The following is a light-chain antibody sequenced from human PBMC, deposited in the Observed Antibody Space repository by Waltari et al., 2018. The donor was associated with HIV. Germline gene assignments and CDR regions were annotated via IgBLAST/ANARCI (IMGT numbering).Light chain of an antibody. Sequence: QPVLTQPPSASATPAQRVIVFCSGYRANSGSNAIHWYHQFSGATPTLLRYSNNQRPSAAPDRFSGSKSVSAASLAISGLKSEDEADYHCATWDDALSGPVFGAGTKLTV. CDR2: SNN. CDR1: RANSGSNA. CDR3: ATWDDALSGPV. V-gene: IGLV1-44*01. J-gene: IGLJ3*02.